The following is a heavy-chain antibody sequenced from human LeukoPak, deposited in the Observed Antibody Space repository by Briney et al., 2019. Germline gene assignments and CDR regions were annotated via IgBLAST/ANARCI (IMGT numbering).Heavy chain of an antibody. CDR2: IYYSGST. CDR3: ARERGDYPYWYFDL. CDR1: GGSISSSSYY. Sequence: NSSETLSLTCTVSGGSISSSSYYWGWIRQPPGKGLEWIGSIYYSGSTYYNPSLKSRVTISVDTSKNQFSLKLSSVTAADTAVYYCARERGDYPYWYFDLWGRGTLVTVSS. V-gene: IGHV4-39*07. J-gene: IGHJ2*01. D-gene: IGHD4-17*01.